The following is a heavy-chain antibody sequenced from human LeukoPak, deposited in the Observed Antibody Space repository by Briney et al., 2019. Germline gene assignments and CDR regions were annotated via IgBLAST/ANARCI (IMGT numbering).Heavy chain of an antibody. J-gene: IGHJ5*02. D-gene: IGHD6-6*01. CDR1: GYSISSGYY. CDR3: ARGATGIAARRDWFDP. CDR2: IYHSGST. Sequence: NPSETLSLTCTVSGYSISSGYYWGWIRQPPGKGLEWIGSIYHSGSTYYNPSLKSRVTISVDTSKNQFSLKLSSVTAADTAVYYCARGATGIAARRDWFDPWGQGTLVTVSS. V-gene: IGHV4-38-2*02.